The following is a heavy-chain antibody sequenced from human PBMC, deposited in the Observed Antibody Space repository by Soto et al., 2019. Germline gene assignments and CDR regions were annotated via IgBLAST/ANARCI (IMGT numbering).Heavy chain of an antibody. D-gene: IGHD2-2*01. CDR3: ANGGYFFSTSCRPRPIDY. CDR2: ISGSGGST. CDR1: GFTFSSYA. V-gene: IGHV3-23*01. J-gene: IGHJ4*02. Sequence: PGGSLRLSCAASGFTFSSYAMSWVRQAPGKGLEWVSAISGSGGSTYYADSVKGRFTISRDNSKNTLYLQMNSLRAEDTAVYYCANGGYFFSTSCRPRPIDYWGQGILVTVFS.